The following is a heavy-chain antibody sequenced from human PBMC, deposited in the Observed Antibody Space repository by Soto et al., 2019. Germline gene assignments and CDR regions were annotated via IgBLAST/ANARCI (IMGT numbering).Heavy chain of an antibody. CDR2: IHHSGST. CDR3: AREWAPITIFGVVINGYYFDY. D-gene: IGHD3-3*01. CDR1: GGSFSGYY. V-gene: IGHV4-34*01. Sequence: SKTLSVTSADHGGSFSGYYWIWLRQPPGKGLVWIGEIHHSGSTNYNPSLKSRVTISVDTYKNQFSLKLSSVTAADTAVYYCAREWAPITIFGVVINGYYFDYWGQGTLVTVSS. J-gene: IGHJ4*02.